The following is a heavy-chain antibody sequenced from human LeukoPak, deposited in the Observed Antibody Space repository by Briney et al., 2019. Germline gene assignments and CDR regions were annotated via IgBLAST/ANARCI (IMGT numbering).Heavy chain of an antibody. CDR3: AKNLMIRGPPGE. J-gene: IGHJ4*02. D-gene: IGHD3-10*01. CDR1: GFTFSDHY. CDR2: ISSDGSEK. V-gene: IGHV3-30*18. Sequence: GGSLRLSCAASGFTFSDHYMHWVRQAPGKGLEWVAVISSDGSEKYYAESVKGRFTISRDNSKNTVFLQMNSLRAEDTAVFYCAKNLMIRGPPGEWGQGTLVTVSS.